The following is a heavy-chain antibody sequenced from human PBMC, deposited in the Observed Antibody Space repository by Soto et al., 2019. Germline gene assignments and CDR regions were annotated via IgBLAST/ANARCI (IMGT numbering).Heavy chain of an antibody. CDR1: GGSISSGGYS. V-gene: IGHV4-31*11. CDR2: IYYSGST. Sequence: SETLCLTCAVSGGSISSGGYSWNWIRQHPGKGLEWIGYIYYSGSTHYNPSLKSRVTISVDTSKNQFSLKLSSVTAADTAVYYCARDQRWLGAFDIWGQGTTVTVSS. D-gene: IGHD2-15*01. CDR3: ARDQRWLGAFDI. J-gene: IGHJ3*02.